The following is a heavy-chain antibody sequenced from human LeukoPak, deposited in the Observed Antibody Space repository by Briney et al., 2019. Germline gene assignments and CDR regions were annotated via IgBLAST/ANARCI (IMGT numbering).Heavy chain of an antibody. CDR1: GYSFTSYW. CDR3: ARGSGSYHTAYMN. Sequence: GESLKISCKGSGYSFTSYWIGWVRQMPGKGLEWMGIIYPGDSDTRYSPSFQGQVTISADKSLSTAYLQWSSLRASDTAMYYCARGSGSYHTAYMNWGQGSPVTVSS. D-gene: IGHD1-26*01. CDR2: IYPGDSDT. J-gene: IGHJ4*02. V-gene: IGHV5-51*01.